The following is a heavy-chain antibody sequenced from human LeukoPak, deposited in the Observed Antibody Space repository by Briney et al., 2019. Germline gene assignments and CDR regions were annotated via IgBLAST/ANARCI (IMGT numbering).Heavy chain of an antibody. Sequence: RGGSLRLSCAASGFTFSDAWMIWVRQAPGKGLEWVGRIKSRADGGTPDYAAPVTGRFTISRDDSHGTLFLQMNSLTTEDTAVYSCATQGLLAAFDIWGQGTLVIVSS. V-gene: IGHV3-15*01. CDR1: GFTFSDAW. CDR3: ATQGLLAAFDI. CDR2: IKSRADGGTP. D-gene: IGHD3-22*01. J-gene: IGHJ3*02.